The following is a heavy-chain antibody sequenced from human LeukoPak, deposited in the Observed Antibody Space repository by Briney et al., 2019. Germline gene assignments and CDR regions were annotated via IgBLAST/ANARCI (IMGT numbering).Heavy chain of an antibody. CDR3: ARENRVGATFDY. Sequence: SETLSLTCTVSGGSISSGDYYWSWIRQPPGKGLEWIGYIYYSGSTYYNPSLKSRVTISVDTSKNQFSLKLSSVTAADTAVYYCARENRVGATFDYWGQGTLVTVSS. V-gene: IGHV4-30-4*01. D-gene: IGHD1-26*01. CDR1: GGSISSGDYY. CDR2: IYYSGST. J-gene: IGHJ4*02.